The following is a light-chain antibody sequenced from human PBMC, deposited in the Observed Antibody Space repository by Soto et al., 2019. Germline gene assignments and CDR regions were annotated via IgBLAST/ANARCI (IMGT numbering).Light chain of an antibody. V-gene: IGLV2-14*01. CDR1: SNDVGGYNP. CDR2: DVS. Sequence: QSVLTQPASVSGSPGQSIAISCTGTSNDVGGYNPVSWYQQHPGKAPKLMIYDVSNRPSGVSNRFSGSKSGNTASLTISGLQAEDEADYYCNSYTGSSIDVFGTGNKVTVL. CDR3: NSYTGSSIDV. J-gene: IGLJ1*01.